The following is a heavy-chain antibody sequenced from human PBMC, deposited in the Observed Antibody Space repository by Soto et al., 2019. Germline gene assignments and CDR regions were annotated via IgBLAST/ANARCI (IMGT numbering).Heavy chain of an antibody. CDR2: INTANGNT. J-gene: IGHJ4*02. D-gene: IGHD3-22*01. V-gene: IGHV1-3*04. CDR3: ARAAYYYESSGYYPGDY. CDR1: GYTFTSYA. Sequence: ASVKVSCKASGYTFTSYAMHWVRQTPGLRLEWMGWINTANGNTNYSQTFQGRVTFTRDTSASTVYMELSSLRSEDTAVYYCARAAYYYESSGYYPGDYWGQGTLVTVSS.